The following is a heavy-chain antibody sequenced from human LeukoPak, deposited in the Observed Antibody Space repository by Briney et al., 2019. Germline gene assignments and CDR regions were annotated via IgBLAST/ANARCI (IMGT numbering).Heavy chain of an antibody. D-gene: IGHD6-13*01. CDR1: GGSFSGYY. J-gene: IGHJ4*02. CDR3: ASSLTPYSSSWYSY. Sequence: SETLSLTCAVYGGSFSGYYWRWIRQPPGKGLEWIGEINHSGSTNYNPSLKSRVTISVDTSKNQFSLKLSSVTAADTAVYYCASSLTPYSSSWYSYWGQGTLVTVSS. V-gene: IGHV4-34*01. CDR2: INHSGST.